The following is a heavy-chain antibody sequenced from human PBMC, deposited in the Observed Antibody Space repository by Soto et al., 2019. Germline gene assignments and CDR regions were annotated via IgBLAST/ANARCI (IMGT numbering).Heavy chain of an antibody. CDR1: GGSISSGGYY. CDR3: AIYDSSGSRGFQH. J-gene: IGHJ1*01. CDR2: IYYSWST. V-gene: IGHV4-31*03. D-gene: IGHD3-22*01. Sequence: QVQLQESGPGLVKPSQTLSLTCTVSGGSISSGGYYWSGIRQHPGKGLEWIGYIYYSWSTYYNPSLKSRGTISVDTSKTPFSLKLGSVTAADTAVYYCAIYDSSGSRGFQHWGRCTLVTVSS.